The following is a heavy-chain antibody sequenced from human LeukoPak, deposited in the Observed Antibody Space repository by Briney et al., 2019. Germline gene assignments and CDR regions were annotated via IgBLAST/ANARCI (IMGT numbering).Heavy chain of an antibody. V-gene: IGHV3-23*01. J-gene: IGHJ4*02. D-gene: IGHD3-22*01. CDR1: GFTFSSFA. CDR3: AKGPFFYYDASGYNYFDS. CDR2: MSGSGGMT. Sequence: GGSLRLSCAASGFTFSSFAMSWVRQAPGEGLEWVSAMSGSGGMTYSADSVKGRFTPSRDNSKDTLYLQMNNLRVEDTAIYYCAKGPFFYYDASGYNYFDSWGQGTLVTVSS.